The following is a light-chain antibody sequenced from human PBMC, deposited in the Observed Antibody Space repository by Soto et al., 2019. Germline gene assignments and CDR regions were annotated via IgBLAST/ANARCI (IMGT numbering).Light chain of an antibody. V-gene: IGKV1-39*01. Sequence: DIQMTQSPSSLSASVGDRVTITCRASQTISNYLNWYQEKPGKAPKLLIYAASSLQRGVPSRFSGSGSGTDFTLTIGGLQPEDFATYYCQQSYSPPPITFGQGTRLEIK. CDR1: QTISNY. CDR2: AAS. J-gene: IGKJ5*01. CDR3: QQSYSPPPIT.